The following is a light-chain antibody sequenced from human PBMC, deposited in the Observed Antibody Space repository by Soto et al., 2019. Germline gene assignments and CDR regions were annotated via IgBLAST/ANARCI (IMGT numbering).Light chain of an antibody. Sequence: DIQMTQSPSTLSASVGDRVTITCRASQSISSWLAWYQQKPGKAPKLLIYDASSLESGVPSRFSGSGSGTEFTLTIISLQLDDFSTYYCQEYNSYSYTFGQGTKLEIK. CDR2: DAS. J-gene: IGKJ2*01. V-gene: IGKV1-5*01. CDR3: QEYNSYSYT. CDR1: QSISSW.